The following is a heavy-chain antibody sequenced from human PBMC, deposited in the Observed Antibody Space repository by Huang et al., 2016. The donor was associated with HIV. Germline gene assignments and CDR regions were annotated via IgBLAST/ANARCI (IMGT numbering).Heavy chain of an antibody. CDR3: ARDPRIQSWLNFFDY. D-gene: IGHD3-22*01. CDR1: GFNISSYW. CDR2: INSDGSST. Sequence: EVQLVESGGGLVQPGGSLRLSCAASGFNISSYWMHWVRQAPGKGLVWVSRINSDGSSTSYADSVKGRFTISRDNAKNTLYLQMNSLRAGDTAVYYCARDPRIQSWLNFFDYWGQGTLVSVSS. J-gene: IGHJ4*02. V-gene: IGHV3-74*01.